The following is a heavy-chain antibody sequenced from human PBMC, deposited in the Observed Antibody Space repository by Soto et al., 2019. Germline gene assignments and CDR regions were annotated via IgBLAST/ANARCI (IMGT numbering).Heavy chain of an antibody. Sequence: VKVSCKASGGTFSSYAISWVRQAPGQGLEWMGGIIPIFGTANYAQKFQGRVTITADESTSTAYMELSSLRSEDTAVYYCVMATLPETWFDPWGQGTLVTVSS. V-gene: IGHV1-69*01. CDR3: VMATLPETWFDP. CDR1: GGTFSSYA. CDR2: IIPIFGTA. D-gene: IGHD2-15*01. J-gene: IGHJ5*02.